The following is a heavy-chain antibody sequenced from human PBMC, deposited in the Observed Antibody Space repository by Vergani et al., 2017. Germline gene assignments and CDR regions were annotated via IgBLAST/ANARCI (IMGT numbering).Heavy chain of an antibody. CDR3: ARESSGWYSRGRSRKFDY. Sequence: QLQLQESGPGLVKPSETLSLTCTVSGGSISSSSYYWGWIRQPPGKGLEWIGSIYYSGSTYYNPSLKSRVTISVDTSKNQFALKLSSVTAADTAVYYCARESSGWYSRGRSRKFDYWGQGTLVTVSS. D-gene: IGHD6-19*01. CDR2: IYYSGST. CDR1: GGSISSSSYY. J-gene: IGHJ4*02. V-gene: IGHV4-39*07.